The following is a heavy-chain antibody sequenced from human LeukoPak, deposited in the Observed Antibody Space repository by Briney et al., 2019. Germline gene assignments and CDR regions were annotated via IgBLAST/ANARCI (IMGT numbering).Heavy chain of an antibody. J-gene: IGHJ6*02. Sequence: ASVKVSCKTSGYTFTGYYMHWVRQAPGQGLEWMGWINPNSGGTNYAQNFQGRVTMTRDTSISTAYMELSSLRSDDTAVYYCARARSSGWYYYYGMDVWGQGTTVTVSS. CDR2: INPNSGGT. D-gene: IGHD6-19*01. V-gene: IGHV1-2*02. CDR3: ARARSSGWYYYYGMDV. CDR1: GYTFTGYY.